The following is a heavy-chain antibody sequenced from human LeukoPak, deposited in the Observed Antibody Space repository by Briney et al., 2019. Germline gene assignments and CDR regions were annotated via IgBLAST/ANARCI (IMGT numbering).Heavy chain of an antibody. CDR2: ISVYTGNP. Sequence: GASVKVSCTASGHTFSSSAISWVRQAPGQGLEWMGWISVYTGNPEYAKKVQGRVIMTTDTSTTTAYMELRSLRFDDTAVYYCARDQYDSVWGSHRPYFDFWGQGTLVTVSS. V-gene: IGHV1-18*01. D-gene: IGHD3-16*02. CDR3: ARDQYDSVWGSHRPYFDF. CDR1: GHTFSSSA. J-gene: IGHJ4*02.